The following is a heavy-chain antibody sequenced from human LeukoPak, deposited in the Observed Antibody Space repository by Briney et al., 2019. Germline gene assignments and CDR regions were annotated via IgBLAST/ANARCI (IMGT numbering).Heavy chain of an antibody. CDR1: GDSFSYFY. Sequence: PSETLSLTCTVSGDSFSYFYWSWIRQPPGKGLEWIGYIYNSGSTNYNPSLKSRVTISLDTSKNQFSLKLSSVTAADTAVYYCARGVVAAAGQKYYFDYWGQGTLVTVSS. D-gene: IGHD6-13*01. J-gene: IGHJ4*02. CDR3: ARGVVAAAGQKYYFDY. V-gene: IGHV4-59*01. CDR2: IYNSGST.